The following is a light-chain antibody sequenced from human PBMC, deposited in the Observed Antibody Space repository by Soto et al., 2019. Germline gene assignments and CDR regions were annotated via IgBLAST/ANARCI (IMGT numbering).Light chain of an antibody. CDR1: SSDVGGYNS. J-gene: IGLJ2*01. CDR2: DVS. CDR3: SSYTSSSTLL. V-gene: IGLV2-14*01. Sequence: QSVLTQPASVSGSPGQSITISCTGTSSDVGGYNSVSWYQQHPAKAPKLIIYDVSNRPSGVSNRFSGSKSGNTASLTISGLQAEDEADYYCSSYTSSSTLLFGGGTKVTVL.